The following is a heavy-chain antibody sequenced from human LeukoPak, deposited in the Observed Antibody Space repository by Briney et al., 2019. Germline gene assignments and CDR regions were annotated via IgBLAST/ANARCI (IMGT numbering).Heavy chain of an antibody. Sequence: ASVKVSCKVSGYTLTELSMHWVRQAPGKGLEWMGGFDPEDGETIYAQKVQGRVTMTEDTSTDTAYMELSSLRSEDTAVYYCAPAPYSSSSWFDPWGQGTLVTVSS. CDR3: APAPYSSSSWFDP. CDR2: FDPEDGET. V-gene: IGHV1-24*01. CDR1: GYTLTELS. D-gene: IGHD6-13*01. J-gene: IGHJ5*02.